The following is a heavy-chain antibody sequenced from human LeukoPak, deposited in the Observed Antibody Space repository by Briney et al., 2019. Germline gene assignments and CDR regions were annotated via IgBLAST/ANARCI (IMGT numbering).Heavy chain of an antibody. Sequence: GASVKVSCKASGYTFTSYYMHWVRQAPGQGLEWMGIINPSGGSTSYAQKFQGRVTLTRDTSTSTVGMELSSLRSDDTAVYYCARGPPNWGYDYWGPGTLVTVSS. CDR2: INPSGGST. J-gene: IGHJ4*02. D-gene: IGHD7-27*01. CDR1: GYTFTSYY. V-gene: IGHV1-46*01. CDR3: ARGPPNWGYDY.